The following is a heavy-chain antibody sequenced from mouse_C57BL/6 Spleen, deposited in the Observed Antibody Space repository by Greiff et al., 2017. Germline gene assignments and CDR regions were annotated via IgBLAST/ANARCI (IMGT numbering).Heavy chain of an antibody. J-gene: IGHJ2*01. D-gene: IGHD4-1*01. CDR3: ARQELGRGGYFDY. V-gene: IGHV5-9*01. CDR2: ISGGGGNT. Sequence: EVQLVESGGGLVKPGGSLTLSCAASGFTFSSYTMSWVRQTPEKRLEWVATISGGGGNTYYPASVKGRFTITRDNAKNTLYLQMSSLRSEDTALYYCARQELGRGGYFDYWGKGTTLTVSS. CDR1: GFTFSSYT.